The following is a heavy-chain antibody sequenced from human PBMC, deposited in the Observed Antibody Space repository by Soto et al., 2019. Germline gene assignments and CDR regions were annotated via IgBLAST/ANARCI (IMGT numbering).Heavy chain of an antibody. V-gene: IGHV1-69*12. CDR3: ARDSVVVVIRGAFDT. D-gene: IGHD3-22*01. CDR1: GGTFSSYA. J-gene: IGHJ3*02. Sequence: QVQLVQSGAEVKKPGSSVKVSCKASGGTFSSYAISWVRQAPGQGREWMGGIIPIFGIANYAQKFQGIVTLTADESTSTADMELSSRRSEDTAGYYCARDSVVVVIRGAFDTWGQGTMVTVSS. CDR2: IIPIFGIA.